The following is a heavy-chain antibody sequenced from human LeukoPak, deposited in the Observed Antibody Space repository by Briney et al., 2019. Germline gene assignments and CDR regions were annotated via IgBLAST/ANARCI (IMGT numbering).Heavy chain of an antibody. CDR1: GFTFTDSA. CDR3: AKGGSYAPLDY. J-gene: IGHJ4*02. D-gene: IGHD1-26*01. V-gene: IGHV3-23*01. CDR2: ISTSGGDT. Sequence: GSLRLSCAASGFTFTDSAMTWVRQAPGKGLEWVSAISTSGGDTIYTDSVKDRFTISRDNSKNTLYLQMNSLRAEDTAIYYCAKGGSYAPLDYWGQGTLVTVSS.